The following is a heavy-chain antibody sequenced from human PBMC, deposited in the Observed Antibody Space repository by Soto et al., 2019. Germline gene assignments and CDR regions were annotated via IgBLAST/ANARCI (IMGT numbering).Heavy chain of an antibody. D-gene: IGHD1-1*01. Sequence: SSVRVSCTASGGTFSIYAISWVRQAPGQGLEWMGGIIPIFGTANYAQKFQGRVTITADESTSTAYMELSSLRSEDTAVYYCARDPGTTLDYYYGMDVWGQGTTVTVSS. V-gene: IGHV1-69*13. J-gene: IGHJ6*02. CDR3: ARDPGTTLDYYYGMDV. CDR2: IIPIFGTA. CDR1: GGTFSIYA.